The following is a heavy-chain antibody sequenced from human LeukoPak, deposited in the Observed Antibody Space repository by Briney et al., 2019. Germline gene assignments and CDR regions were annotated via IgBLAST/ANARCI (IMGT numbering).Heavy chain of an antibody. CDR3: AKYDSSGFDY. Sequence: GGSLRLSCAASGFTFSDYYMSWIRQAPGKGLEWISYISSSDSTIYYADSVKGRFTISRDNTKNTLYLQMNSLRAEDTAVYYCAKYDSSGFDYWGQGTLVTVSS. CDR2: ISSSDSTI. V-gene: IGHV3-11*01. D-gene: IGHD3-22*01. CDR1: GFTFSDYY. J-gene: IGHJ4*02.